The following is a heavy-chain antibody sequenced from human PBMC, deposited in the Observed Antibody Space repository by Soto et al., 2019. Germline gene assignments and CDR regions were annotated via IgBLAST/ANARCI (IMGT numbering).Heavy chain of an antibody. CDR1: GFIFSDYV. CDR2: VSSDGNSK. Sequence: QVLLVESGGGVVQPGRSLRLSCAASGFIFSDYVMHWVRLAPGKGLEWVAGVSSDGNSKHYPDSVKGRFTISRDNSKNTLFLQMDSLTVEDTAVYFCAREAESSGHAGTFQNWGQGTLATVSS. J-gene: IGHJ1*01. D-gene: IGHD3-22*01. V-gene: IGHV3-30*03. CDR3: AREAESSGHAGTFQN.